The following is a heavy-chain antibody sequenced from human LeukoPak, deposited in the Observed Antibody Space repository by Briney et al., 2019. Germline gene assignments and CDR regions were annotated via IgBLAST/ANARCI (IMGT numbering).Heavy chain of an antibody. CDR3: ARLPLSGSYRYYFDY. V-gene: IGHV4-39*01. Sequence: SETLSLTCTVSGASVSKSASYWSWIRQPLGKGLEWIGNIYRSENTYSNPSLESRVAISIDTSKNQFSLRLSSVTAADTAVYYCARLPLSGSYRYYFDYWGQGTLVTVSS. D-gene: IGHD1-26*01. J-gene: IGHJ4*02. CDR2: IYRSENT. CDR1: GASVSKSASY.